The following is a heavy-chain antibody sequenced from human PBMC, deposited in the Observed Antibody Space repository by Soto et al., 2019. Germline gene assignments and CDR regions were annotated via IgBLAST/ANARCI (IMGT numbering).Heavy chain of an antibody. CDR3: ARGSEGYSSGQDAFDI. D-gene: IGHD6-19*01. V-gene: IGHV1-18*01. Sequence: ASVKVSCKASGYTFTSYGISWVRQAPGQGLEWMGWISAYNGNTNYAQKLQGRVTMTTDTSTSTAYMELRSLRSDDTAVYYCARGSEGYSSGQDAFDIWGQGTMVTVSS. CDR1: GYTFTSYG. J-gene: IGHJ3*02. CDR2: ISAYNGNT.